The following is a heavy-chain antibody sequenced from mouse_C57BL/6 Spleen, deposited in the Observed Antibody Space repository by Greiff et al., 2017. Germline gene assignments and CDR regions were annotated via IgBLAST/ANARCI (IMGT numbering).Heavy chain of an antibody. CDR2: IHPNSGST. CDR3: ARSNSDAMDY. Sequence: QVQLQQSGAELVKPGASVKLSCKASGYTFTSYWMHWVKQRPGQGLEWIGMIHPNSGSTNYNEKFKSKATLTVDKSSSTAYMQLSSLTSEDSAVYYCARSNSDAMDYWGQGTSVTVSS. D-gene: IGHD2-5*01. CDR1: GYTFTSYW. J-gene: IGHJ4*01. V-gene: IGHV1-64*01.